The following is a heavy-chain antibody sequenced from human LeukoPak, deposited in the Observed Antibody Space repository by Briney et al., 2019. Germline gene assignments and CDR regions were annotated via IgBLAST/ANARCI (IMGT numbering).Heavy chain of an antibody. J-gene: IGHJ4*02. CDR3: AKKRGSNYGDFDY. V-gene: IGHV3-23*01. Sequence: GGSLRLSCAASGFTFDNYAMNWVRQAPGKGLEWVSVISGSGGTTYYADSVKGRFTISRGSSKNTLYLQMNSLRAEDTAVYYCAKKRGSNYGDFDYWGQGTLVTVSS. D-gene: IGHD5-18*01. CDR2: ISGSGGTT. CDR1: GFTFDNYA.